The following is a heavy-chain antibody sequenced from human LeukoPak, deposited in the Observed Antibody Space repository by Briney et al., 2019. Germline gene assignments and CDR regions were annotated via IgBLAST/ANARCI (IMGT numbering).Heavy chain of an antibody. CDR1: GGTFSSYA. V-gene: IGHV1-69*05. Sequence: SVKVSCKASGGTFSSYAISWVRQAPGQGLEWMGGIIPIFGTANYAQKFQGRVTITTDESTSTAYMELSSLRSEDTAVYYCARSGGVVPAAIGYYYYYMDVWGKGTTVTVSS. CDR3: ARSGGVVPAAIGYYYYYMDV. J-gene: IGHJ6*03. D-gene: IGHD2-2*02. CDR2: IIPIFGTA.